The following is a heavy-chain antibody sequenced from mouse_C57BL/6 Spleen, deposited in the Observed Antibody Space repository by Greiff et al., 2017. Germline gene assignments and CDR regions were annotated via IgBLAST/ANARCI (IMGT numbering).Heavy chain of an antibody. D-gene: IGHD2-3*01. CDR3: TGYSSFAY. Sequence: EVKLVESGGGLVQPGGSMKLSCAASGFTFSDAWMDWVRQSPEKGLEWVAEIRNKANNHATYYAESVKGRFTISRDDSKSSVYLQMNRLRAEDTGIYYCTGYSSFAYWGQGTLVTVSA. CDR1: GFTFSDAW. CDR2: IRNKANNHAT. J-gene: IGHJ3*01. V-gene: IGHV6-6*01.